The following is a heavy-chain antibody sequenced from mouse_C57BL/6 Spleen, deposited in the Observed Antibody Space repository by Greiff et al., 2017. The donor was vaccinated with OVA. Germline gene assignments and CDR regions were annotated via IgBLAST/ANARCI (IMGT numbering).Heavy chain of an antibody. J-gene: IGHJ1*03. V-gene: IGHV1-82*01. CDR2: IYPGDGDT. D-gene: IGHD2-3*01. CDR3: ARDYDGYYRYFDV. Sequence: QVQLKQSGPELVQPGASVKISCKASGYAFSSSWMNWVMQRPGKGLEWIGRIYPGDGDTNYNGKFKGKATLTADKSSILSYLLLSILTSEDSAVYYCARDYDGYYRYFDVWGTGTTVTVAS. CDR1: GYAFSSSW.